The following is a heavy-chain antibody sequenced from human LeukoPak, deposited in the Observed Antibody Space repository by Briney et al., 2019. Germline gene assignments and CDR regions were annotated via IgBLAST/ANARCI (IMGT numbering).Heavy chain of an antibody. CDR1: GYSFSTNM. V-gene: IGHV3-7*01. J-gene: IGHJ4*02. Sequence: SGGSLRLSCVVSGYSFSTNMMTWVRQAPGKGLEWVATILPGGRESYRVDSVKGRFTISRDNAKNSLYLQMNILRAEGTAVYYCMSAHGYWGQGTLVTVTS. CDR3: MSAHGY. CDR2: ILPGGRES.